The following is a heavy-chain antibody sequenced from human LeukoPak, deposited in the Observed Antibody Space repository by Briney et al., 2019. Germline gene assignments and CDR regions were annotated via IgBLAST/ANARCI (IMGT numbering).Heavy chain of an antibody. Sequence: GGSLRLSCAASGFTFSSYAMSWVRQAPGKGLEWVSTISGRGDTTYYAGSVRGRFTVSRDNSKNTVFLQMNSLGADDTALYYCAKCLRAGHRPVYTYYYMDVWGKGTTVTVSS. D-gene: IGHD5/OR15-5a*01. CDR3: AKCLRAGHRPVYTYYYMDV. CDR2: ISGRGDTT. J-gene: IGHJ6*03. V-gene: IGHV3-23*01. CDR1: GFTFSSYA.